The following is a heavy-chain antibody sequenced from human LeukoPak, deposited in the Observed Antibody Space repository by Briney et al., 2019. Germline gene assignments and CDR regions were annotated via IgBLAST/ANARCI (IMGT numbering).Heavy chain of an antibody. CDR1: GLTFSSAW. CDR3: ANIFGGNSHRSDY. V-gene: IGHV3-15*01. Sequence: PGGSLRLSCAASGLTFSSAWMSWVRQAPGQGLEWLGRIKTKTDGGTTDYAAPVKGRFTISRDDSKDTLYLQMNSLKSDDTAVYYCANIFGGNSHRSDYWGQGTLVTVSS. J-gene: IGHJ4*02. D-gene: IGHD4-23*01. CDR2: IKTKTDGGTT.